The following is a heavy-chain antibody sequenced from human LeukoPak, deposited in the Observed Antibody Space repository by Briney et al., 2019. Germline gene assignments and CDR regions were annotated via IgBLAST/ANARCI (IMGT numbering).Heavy chain of an antibody. Sequence: AGGSLRLSCAASGFTFSDYAMHWVRQASGKGLEWLGRIRSKANTYATAYAASVKGRFTISRDDSNNTAYLQMNSLKTEDTAVYYCTRRDSSVYYFDYWGQGTLVTVSS. D-gene: IGHD6-19*01. CDR2: IRSKANTYAT. V-gene: IGHV3-73*01. CDR1: GFTFSDYA. CDR3: TRRDSSVYYFDY. J-gene: IGHJ4*02.